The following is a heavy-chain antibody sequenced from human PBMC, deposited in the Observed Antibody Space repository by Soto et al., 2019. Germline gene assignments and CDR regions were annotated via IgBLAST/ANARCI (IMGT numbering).Heavy chain of an antibody. J-gene: IGHJ4*02. CDR2: IIPIFGTA. Sequence: SVKVSCKASGGTFSSYAISWVRQAPGQGLEWMGGIIPIFGTANYAQKFQGRVTITADESTSTAYMELSSLRSEDTAVYYCARDTPYYYDSSGYLYYFDYWGQGTLVTVSS. CDR1: GGTFSSYA. V-gene: IGHV1-69*13. CDR3: ARDTPYYYDSSGYLYYFDY. D-gene: IGHD3-22*01.